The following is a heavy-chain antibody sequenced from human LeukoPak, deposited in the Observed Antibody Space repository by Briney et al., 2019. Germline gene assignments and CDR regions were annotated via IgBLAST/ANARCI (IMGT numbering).Heavy chain of an antibody. D-gene: IGHD5-18*01. CDR2: ISSGDST. CDR3: AKSAGYSYGTFDY. CDR1: GFTVNNKY. V-gene: IGHV3-53*01. J-gene: IGHJ4*02. Sequence: GSLRLSCAASGFTVNNKYMNWVRQAPGQGLEWVSVISSGDSTYYADSVKGRFTISRDNSKNTLYLQMNSLRAEDTAVYYCAKSAGYSYGTFDYWGQGTLVTVSS.